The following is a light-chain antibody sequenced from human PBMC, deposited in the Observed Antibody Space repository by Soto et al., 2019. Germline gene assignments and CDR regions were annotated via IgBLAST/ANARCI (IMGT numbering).Light chain of an antibody. V-gene: IGLV1-44*01. J-gene: IGLJ2*01. Sequence: QSVLTQSPSASGIPGQRVTISCSGSSSNIGSNNVNWYRQLPGTAPQLLIYNNDERPSGVPDRFSGSKSGTSASLAISGLQSDDEAEYDCATWDDSLSGVLFGAGTKLTVL. CDR2: NND. CDR1: SSNIGSNN. CDR3: ATWDDSLSGVL.